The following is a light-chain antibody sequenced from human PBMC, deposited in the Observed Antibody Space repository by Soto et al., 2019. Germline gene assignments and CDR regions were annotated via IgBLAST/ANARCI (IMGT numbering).Light chain of an antibody. CDR1: QGIRND. V-gene: IGKV1-6*01. J-gene: IGKJ2*01. CDR2: TAF. Sequence: AIQLTQSPSSLSASVGDRVTITCRASQGIRNDLGWYQQKPGKAPNLWIYTAFSLQSGVPSRFSGSGSVTDFNLTISSLQPEDFATYYCLQDYNYPYTFGPGTKLEIK. CDR3: LQDYNYPYT.